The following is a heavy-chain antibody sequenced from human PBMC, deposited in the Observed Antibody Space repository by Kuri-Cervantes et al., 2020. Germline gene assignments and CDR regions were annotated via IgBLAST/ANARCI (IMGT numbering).Heavy chain of an antibody. CDR3: ASRRRLVGATDY. V-gene: IGHV3-30*03. J-gene: IGHJ4*02. CDR1: GFTFSSYG. Sequence: LSLTCAASGFTFSSYGMHWVRQAPGKGLEWVAVISYDGSNKYYADSVKGRFTISRDNAKNSLYLQMNSLRAEDTAVYYCASRRRLVGATDYWGQGTLVTVSS. D-gene: IGHD1-26*01. CDR2: ISYDGSNK.